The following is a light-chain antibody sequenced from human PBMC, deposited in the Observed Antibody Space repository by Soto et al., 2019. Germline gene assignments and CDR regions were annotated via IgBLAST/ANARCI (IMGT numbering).Light chain of an antibody. CDR1: SSDVGVSNY. Sequence: QSALLQPASVSGSPGQSITISCTGTSSDVGVSNYVSWYQQHPGKVPKLMIYDVSIRPSGVSTRFSGSKSGNTASLTISGLQAEDEADYYCSSYTSTSALGVFGAGTKVT. CDR3: SSYTSTSALGV. V-gene: IGLV2-14*03. J-gene: IGLJ1*01. CDR2: DVS.